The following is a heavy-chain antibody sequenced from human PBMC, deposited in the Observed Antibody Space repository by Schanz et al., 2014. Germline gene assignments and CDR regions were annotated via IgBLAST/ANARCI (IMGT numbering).Heavy chain of an antibody. CDR2: MYINSGST. Sequence: EVQLVESGGGLIQPGGSLRLSCAVSGFTVNTNYMSWVRQAPGKGLEWISSMYINSGSTQYADTVKGRFIITRYSSKNNLLLQMNSLRADDTAIYFCARDGGRDGYNLAFDAWGQGTLVTVSS. D-gene: IGHD5-12*01. J-gene: IGHJ3*01. V-gene: IGHV3-53*01. CDR1: GFTVNTNY. CDR3: ARDGGRDGYNLAFDA.